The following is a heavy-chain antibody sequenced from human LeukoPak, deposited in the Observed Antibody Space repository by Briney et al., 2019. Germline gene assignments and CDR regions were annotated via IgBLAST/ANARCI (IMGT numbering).Heavy chain of an antibody. CDR2: ISSSGSTI. Sequence: GGSLRLSCAASGFTFSSYEMNCVRHAPGKGLAWVSYISSSGSTIYYADSVKGRFSISRDNAKNSLYLQMNSLRAEDTAVYYCAEVGISMIGGVWGKGTPVTVSS. CDR3: AEVGISMIGGV. CDR1: GFTFSSYE. V-gene: IGHV3-48*03. J-gene: IGHJ6*04. D-gene: IGHD3-10*02.